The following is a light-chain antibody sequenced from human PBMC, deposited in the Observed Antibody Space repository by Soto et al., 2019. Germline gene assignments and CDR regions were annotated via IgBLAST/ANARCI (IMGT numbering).Light chain of an antibody. CDR3: SSYAGTNNLV. V-gene: IGLV2-8*01. Sequence: QSVLTQPPSASGSPGQSVTVSCTGTSSDIGRYTYVSWYQQHPGKAPKLIIYEVNKWPSGIPDRFSGSRSGNTASLTVSGLQAEDEADYYCSSYAGTNNLVFGGGTKLTVL. CDR2: EVN. J-gene: IGLJ3*02. CDR1: SSDIGRYTY.